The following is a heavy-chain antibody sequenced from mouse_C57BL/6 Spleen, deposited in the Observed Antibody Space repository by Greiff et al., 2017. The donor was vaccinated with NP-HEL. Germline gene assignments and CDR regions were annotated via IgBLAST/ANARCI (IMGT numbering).Heavy chain of an antibody. CDR2: TNPSTGGT. CDR1: GYSFTGYY. V-gene: IGHV1-42*01. J-gene: IGHJ2*01. D-gene: IGHD1-1*01. Sequence: VQLQQSGPELVKPGASVKISCKASGYSFTGYYMNWVKQSPEKSLEWIGETNPSTGGTTYNQKFKAKATLTVDKSSSTAYMQLKSLTSEDSAVYYCARWAYYYGSSYFDYWGQGTTLTVSS. CDR3: ARWAYYYGSSYFDY.